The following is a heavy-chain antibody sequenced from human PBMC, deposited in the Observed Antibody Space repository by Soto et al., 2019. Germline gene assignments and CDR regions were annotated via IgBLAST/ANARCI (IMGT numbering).Heavy chain of an antibody. V-gene: IGHV4-59*08. Sequence: QVPLQESGPGLVKPSETLSLSCTVSGGSISNYYWSWFRQTPGKGLEWIGYVHDSWGSNYNPPLKSGVAISLDTTKSQFTLKLTSGTATATAVYYCARQGFGALHGLVDAWGQGTTVTVSS. CDR2: VHDSWGS. J-gene: IGHJ6*02. CDR1: GGSISNYY. D-gene: IGHD3-10*01. CDR3: ARQGFGALHGLVDA.